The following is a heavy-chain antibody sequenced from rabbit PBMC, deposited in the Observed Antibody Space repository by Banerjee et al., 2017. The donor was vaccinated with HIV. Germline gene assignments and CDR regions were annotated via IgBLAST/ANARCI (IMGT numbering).Heavy chain of an antibody. CDR2: IYAGSSGFS. J-gene: IGHJ3*01. V-gene: IGHV1S40*01. CDR1: GFTLSSYY. CDR3: ARGYGGYDMVTRLDL. Sequence: QSLEESGGDLVKPGASLTLTCTASGFTLSSYYMCWVRQAPGKGLEWIGCIYAGSSGFSYGASWAKGRFTISKTSSTTVTLQMTSLTAADTATYFCARGYGGYDMVTRLDLWGPGTLVTVS. D-gene: IGHD1-1*01.